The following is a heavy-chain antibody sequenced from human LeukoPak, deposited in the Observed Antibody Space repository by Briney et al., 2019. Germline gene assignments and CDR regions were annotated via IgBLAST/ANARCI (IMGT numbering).Heavy chain of an antibody. CDR3: ARAGGNPHFDY. J-gene: IGHJ4*02. CDR1: GGSFSGYY. Sequence: KASETLSLTCAVYGGSFSGYYWSWIRQPPGKGLEWIGEINHSGSTNYNPSLKSRVTISVDTSKNQFSLKLSSVTAADTAVYYCARAGGNPHFDYWGQGTLVTVSS. CDR2: INHSGST. D-gene: IGHD4-23*01. V-gene: IGHV4-34*01.